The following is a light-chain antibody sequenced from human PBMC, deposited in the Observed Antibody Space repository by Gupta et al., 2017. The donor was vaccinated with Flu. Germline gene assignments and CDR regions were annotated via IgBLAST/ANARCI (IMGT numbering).Light chain of an antibody. CDR3: QEWESGTWG. CDR1: KLGDVY. V-gene: IGLV3-1*01. CDR2: QDT. J-gene: IGLJ2*01. Sequence: SYELTQPPSVSVSPGQTASVTCSGDKLGDVYVSWYQQKSGQSPVLVIYQDTQRPSGIPERVSGANSGNNATLIISGTQAMEEADDYCQEWESGTWGFGGGTKLTVL.